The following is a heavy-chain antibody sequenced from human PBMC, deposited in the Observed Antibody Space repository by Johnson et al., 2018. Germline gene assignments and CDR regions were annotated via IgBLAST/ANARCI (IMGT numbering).Heavy chain of an antibody. V-gene: IGHV1-69*12. CDR3: ARDGNYGDFGRNYYFGMDV. CDR2: FIHNFDTR. CDR1: GGTFRSYA. D-gene: IGHD4-17*01. J-gene: IGHJ6*02. Sequence: QVQLVQSGAEVKKPGSSVKVSCKTSGGTFRSYAFSWVRQAPGQGLEWMGGFIHNFDTRNYAQKFPGRATIIADDSTETVYLELSSLRSEDTAMYYCARDGNYGDFGRNYYFGMDVWGQGTTVMVSS.